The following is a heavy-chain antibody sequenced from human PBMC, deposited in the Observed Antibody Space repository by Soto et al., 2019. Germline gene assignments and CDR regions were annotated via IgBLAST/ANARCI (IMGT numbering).Heavy chain of an antibody. Sequence: QVQLVESGGGVVQPGRSLRLSCAASGFTFSSYGMHWVRQAPGKGLEWVAVISYDGSNKYYADSVKGRFTISRDNYKNTLYLQMNSLRVEYSSVYYCAKEPGRGVIISPPFDYWGQGYLVTVSS. CDR2: ISYDGSNK. J-gene: IGHJ4*02. CDR1: GFTFSSYG. V-gene: IGHV3-30*18. CDR3: AKEPGRGVIISPPFDY. D-gene: IGHD3-10*01.